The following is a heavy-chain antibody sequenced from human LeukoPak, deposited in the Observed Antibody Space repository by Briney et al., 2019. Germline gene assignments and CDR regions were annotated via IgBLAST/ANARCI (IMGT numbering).Heavy chain of an antibody. J-gene: IGHJ4*02. CDR2: IRSEPNSYAT. D-gene: IGHD2-8*01. CDR1: GFTFSGSA. V-gene: IGHV3-73*01. CDR3: TSLLGYCTNDVCYNY. Sequence: GGSLRLSCAASGFTFSGSAMHWVRQASGKGLEWVGRIRSEPNSYATAYAASVKGRFTISRDDSKNTAYLQMNSLQTEDTAVYYCTSLLGYCTNDVCYNYWGQGTLVTVSS.